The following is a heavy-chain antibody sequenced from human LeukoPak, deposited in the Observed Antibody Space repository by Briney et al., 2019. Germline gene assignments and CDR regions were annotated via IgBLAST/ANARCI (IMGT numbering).Heavy chain of an antibody. D-gene: IGHD2-21*02. CDR3: ARLAEDVVVTADLDY. CDR2: IRSKGNSYAT. J-gene: IGHJ4*02. Sequence: GGSLRLSCAASGFTFSGSAIHWVRQASGKGLKWVGRIRSKGNSYATAYAASVKGRFTISRDDSKNTAYLQMNSLTTEDTAVYYCARLAEDVVVTADLDYWGQGTLVTVSS. V-gene: IGHV3-73*01. CDR1: GFTFSGSA.